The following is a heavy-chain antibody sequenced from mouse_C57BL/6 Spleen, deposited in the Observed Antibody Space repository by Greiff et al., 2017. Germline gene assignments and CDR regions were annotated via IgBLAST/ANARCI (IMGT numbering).Heavy chain of an antibody. CDR3: ARVAITTVVLDY. D-gene: IGHD1-1*01. CDR2: ISYDGSN. J-gene: IGHJ2*01. CDR1: GYSITSGYY. Sequence: EVQRVESGPGLVKPSQSLSLTCSVTGYSITSGYYWNWIRQFPGNKLEWMGYISYDGSNNYNPSLKNRISITRDTSKNQFLLKLNSLTTDYTATYCCARVAITTVVLDYWGPGTTLTVSS. V-gene: IGHV3-6*01.